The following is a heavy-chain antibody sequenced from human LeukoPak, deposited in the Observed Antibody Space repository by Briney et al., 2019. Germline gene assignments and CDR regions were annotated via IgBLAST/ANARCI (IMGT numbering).Heavy chain of an antibody. V-gene: IGHV4-59*08. Sequence: PSETLSLTCTASGGSISSYYWSWIRQPPGKGLEWIGYIYYSGSTNYNPSLKSRVTISVDTSKNQFSLKLSSVTAADTAVYYCARHLAHSSLIDYWGQGTLVTVSS. CDR3: ARHLAHSSLIDY. D-gene: IGHD6-13*01. J-gene: IGHJ4*02. CDR1: GGSISSYY. CDR2: IYYSGST.